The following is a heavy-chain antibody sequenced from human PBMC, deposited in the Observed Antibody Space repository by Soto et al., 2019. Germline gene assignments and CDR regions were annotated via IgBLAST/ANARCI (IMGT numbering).Heavy chain of an antibody. Sequence: ESGGGVVQPGRSLRLSCAASGFTFSSYGMHWVRQAPGKGLEWVAVISYDGSNKYYADSVKGRFTISRDNSKNTLYLQMNSLRAEDTAVYYCATGITIFGVVIRYFDYWGQGTLVTVSS. V-gene: IGHV3-30*03. D-gene: IGHD3-3*01. J-gene: IGHJ4*02. CDR2: ISYDGSNK. CDR3: ATGITIFGVVIRYFDY. CDR1: GFTFSSYG.